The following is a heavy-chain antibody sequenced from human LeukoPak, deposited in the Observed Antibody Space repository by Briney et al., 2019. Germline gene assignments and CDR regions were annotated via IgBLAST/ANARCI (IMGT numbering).Heavy chain of an antibody. CDR3: AKGAGSGYYREFDY. CDR1: GFTFSSYA. Sequence: GGSLRLSCAASGFTFSSYAMSWVRQAPGKGLEGVSAISGSGGSTYYAGSVKGRFTISRDNSKNTLYLQMNSLRAEDTAVYYCAKGAGSGYYREFDYWGQGTLVTVSS. V-gene: IGHV3-23*01. CDR2: ISGSGGST. J-gene: IGHJ4*02. D-gene: IGHD3-22*01.